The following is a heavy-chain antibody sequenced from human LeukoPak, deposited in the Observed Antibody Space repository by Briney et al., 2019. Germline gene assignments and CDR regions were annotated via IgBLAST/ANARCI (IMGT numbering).Heavy chain of an antibody. J-gene: IGHJ4*02. V-gene: IGHV3-23*01. CDR3: AKLGGTVTTSPPDY. D-gene: IGHD4-17*01. CDR1: GFAFSSYA. Sequence: GGSLRLSCAASGFAFSSYAMSWVRQAPGKGLEWVSAISSSGGSTYYADSVKGRFTISRDDSKNTLYLQMNSLRAEDTAVYYCAKLGGTVTTSPPDYWGQGTLVTVSS. CDR2: ISSSGGST.